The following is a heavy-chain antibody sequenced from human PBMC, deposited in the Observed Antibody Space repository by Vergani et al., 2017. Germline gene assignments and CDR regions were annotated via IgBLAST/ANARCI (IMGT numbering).Heavy chain of an antibody. D-gene: IGHD6-19*01. CDR3: AKHFSGWCIDY. CDR2: IRFDGSNQ. CDR1: GSTLSNYD. Sequence: QVQLVESGGGVVQRGGSLRLSCATSGSTLSNYDMQWIRQGPGKGLEFVAFIRFDGSNQYYADSVKGRFTLSRDFAKNTLYLQMNSLRTDDTATYYCAKHFSGWCIDYWGQGTKVIVSS. J-gene: IGHJ4*02. V-gene: IGHV3-30*02.